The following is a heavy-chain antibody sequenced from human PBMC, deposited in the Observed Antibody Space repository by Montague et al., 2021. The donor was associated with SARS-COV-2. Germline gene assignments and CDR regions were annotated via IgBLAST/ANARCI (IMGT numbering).Heavy chain of an antibody. CDR1: GDSVSGQSVA. V-gene: IGHV6-1*01. D-gene: IGHD3-9*01. Sequence: CAISGDSVSGQSVAWNWNRQSPSRGLEWLGRTYYRSKWDSDYAESVKRRLVITPDTSKNQVSLQLNSVIPEDTAVYFCASSGITLTGLDAFDIWGQGTMVTVSS. CDR3: ASSGITLTGLDAFDI. CDR2: TYYRSKWDS. J-gene: IGHJ3*02.